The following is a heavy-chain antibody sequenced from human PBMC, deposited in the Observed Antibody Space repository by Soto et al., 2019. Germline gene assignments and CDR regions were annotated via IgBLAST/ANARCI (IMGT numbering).Heavy chain of an antibody. CDR3: MRPPRD. V-gene: IGHV3-30*03. J-gene: IGHJ4*02. Sequence: QVQLVESGGGVVQPGRSLRLSCAASGITFSNYDMHWVRQAPGKGLEWVAVISYDGSKKYYADSVKGLFTISRDNSKHTQYLQMNSLRAEDTAVYYCMRPPRDLGQGTLVTVSS. CDR2: ISYDGSKK. CDR1: GITFSNYD.